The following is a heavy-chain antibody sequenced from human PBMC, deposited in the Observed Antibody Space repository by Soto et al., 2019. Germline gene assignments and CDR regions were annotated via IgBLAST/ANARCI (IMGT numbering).Heavy chain of an antibody. Sequence: ASVKVSCKASGYTFTSYDINWVRQATGQGLEWMGWMNPNSGNTGYAQKFQGRDTMTRNTSISTAYMELSSLRSEDTAVYYCARGRILTGYYYYYYMDVWGKGTTVTVSS. V-gene: IGHV1-8*01. D-gene: IGHD3-9*01. CDR2: MNPNSGNT. J-gene: IGHJ6*03. CDR3: ARGRILTGYYYYYYMDV. CDR1: GYTFTSYD.